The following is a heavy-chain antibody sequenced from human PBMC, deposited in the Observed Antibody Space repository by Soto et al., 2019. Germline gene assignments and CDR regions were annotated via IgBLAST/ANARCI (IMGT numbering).Heavy chain of an antibody. V-gene: IGHV1-46*02. CDR1: GNTLNNYY. Sequence: QVQVVQSGAEVKKPGTSVRVACRVSGNTLNNYYVHWVRQAPGQGLEWMGLINPNAGTTTYAQKFRGRLTMTPHTSTNTVNMELSSLRPDDTAVYYCARPDYYSGAPLFYYAMDVWGQGTTGTVSS. D-gene: IGHD3-22*01. CDR2: INPNAGTT. J-gene: IGHJ6*02. CDR3: ARPDYYSGAPLFYYAMDV.